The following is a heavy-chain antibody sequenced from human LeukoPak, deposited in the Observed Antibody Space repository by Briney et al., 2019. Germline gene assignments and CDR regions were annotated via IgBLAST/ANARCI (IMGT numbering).Heavy chain of an antibody. CDR2: IIPIFGTA. CDR3: ARDSSGYQPPTY. CDR1: GGTFSSYA. V-gene: IGHV1-69*05. Sequence: GSSVKFSCKASGGTFSSYAISWVRQAPGQGLEWMGGIIPIFGTANYAQKFQGRVTITTDESTSTAYMELSSLRSEDTAVYYCARDSSGYQPPTYWGQGTLVTVSS. D-gene: IGHD3-22*01. J-gene: IGHJ4*02.